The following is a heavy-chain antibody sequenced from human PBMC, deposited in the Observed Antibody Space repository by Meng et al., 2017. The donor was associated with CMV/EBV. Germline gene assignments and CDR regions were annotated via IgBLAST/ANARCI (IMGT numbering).Heavy chain of an antibody. Sequence: ASVKVSCKASGYTFTGYYMHWVRQAPGQGLEWMGWINPNSGGTNYAQKFQGRVTMTRDTSIHTAYMELSRLRSDDTAVYYCARDWTIPYYGMDVWGQGTTVTVSS. CDR3: ARDWTIPYYGMDV. V-gene: IGHV1-2*02. J-gene: IGHJ6*02. CDR2: INPNSGGT. CDR1: GYTFTGYY. D-gene: IGHD3-3*01.